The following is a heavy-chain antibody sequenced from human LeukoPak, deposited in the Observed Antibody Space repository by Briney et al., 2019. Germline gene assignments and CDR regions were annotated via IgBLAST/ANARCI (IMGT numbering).Heavy chain of an antibody. CDR3: ARHIRVAINAFDI. CDR2: INHSGST. J-gene: IGHJ3*02. D-gene: IGHD3-3*01. V-gene: IGHV4-34*01. CDR1: GGSFSGYY. Sequence: PSETLSLTCAVYGGSFSGYYWSWIRQPPGKGLEWIGEINHSGSTNYNPSLKSRVTISVDTSKNQFSLKLSSVTAADTAVYYCARHIRVAINAFDIWGQGTMVTVSS.